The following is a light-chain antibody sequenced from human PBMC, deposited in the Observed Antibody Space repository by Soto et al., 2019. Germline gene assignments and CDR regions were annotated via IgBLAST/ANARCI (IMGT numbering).Light chain of an antibody. CDR3: QQYNNWPRT. CDR2: GAS. V-gene: IGKV3-15*01. Sequence: EIGMTQSPATVSVSPGERDTLSCLASQSVSSNLAWYQQKPGQAPRLLIYGASTRATGIPARFSGSGSGTDFTLTISSLQSEDFAVYYCQQYNNWPRTFGQGTQVENK. CDR1: QSVSSN. J-gene: IGKJ1*01.